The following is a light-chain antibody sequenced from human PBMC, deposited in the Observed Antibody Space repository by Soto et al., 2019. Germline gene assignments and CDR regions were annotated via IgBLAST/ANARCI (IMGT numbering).Light chain of an antibody. V-gene: IGLV2-14*01. CDR3: SSYTSNSTLYV. J-gene: IGLJ1*01. Sequence: QSVLTQPASVSGSAGQSITISCTGSSSDVGGYNYVSWYQQHPGKAPKLMIYEVSNRPSGVSNRFSGSKSGNTASLTISGLQAEDEAYYYCSSYTSNSTLYVFGTGTKLTV. CDR2: EVS. CDR1: SSDVGGYNY.